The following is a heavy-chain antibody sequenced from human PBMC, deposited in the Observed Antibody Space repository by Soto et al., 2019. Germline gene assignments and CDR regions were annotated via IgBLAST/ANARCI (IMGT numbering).Heavy chain of an antibody. Sequence: PGGSLRLSCAASGFTFSDYYMSWIRQAPGKGLEWVSYISSSSSYTNYADSVKGRFTISRDNAKNSLYLQMSSLRAEDTAVYYCAKVFYYYDSSGYYYFDYWGQGTLVTVSS. J-gene: IGHJ4*02. V-gene: IGHV3-11*05. CDR1: GFTFSDYY. CDR2: ISSSSSYT. D-gene: IGHD3-22*01. CDR3: AKVFYYYDSSGYYYFDY.